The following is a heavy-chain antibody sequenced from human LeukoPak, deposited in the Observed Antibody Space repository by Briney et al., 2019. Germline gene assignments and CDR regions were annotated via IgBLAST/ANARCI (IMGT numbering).Heavy chain of an antibody. D-gene: IGHD4-17*01. V-gene: IGHV4-38-2*02. CDR3: ARNRVVRNTVTTPFDY. J-gene: IGHJ4*02. CDR2: IYHSGST. CDR1: GYSISSGYY. Sequence: MSSETLSLTCTVSGYSISSGYYWGWIRQPPGKGLEWIGSIYHSGSTYYNPSLKSRVTISVDTSKNHFSLKLSSVTAADTAMYYCARNRVVRNTVTTPFDYWGQGTLVTVSS.